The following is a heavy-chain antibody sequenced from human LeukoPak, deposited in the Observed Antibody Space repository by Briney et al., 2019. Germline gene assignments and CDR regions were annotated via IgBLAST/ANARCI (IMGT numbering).Heavy chain of an antibody. J-gene: IGHJ4*02. CDR3: AKDDAWLRFGE. CDR1: GFTVSSNY. V-gene: IGHV3-23*01. D-gene: IGHD3-10*01. Sequence: GGSLRLSCAASGFTVSSNYMSWVRQAPGKGLEWVSGISPSGDITYYADSVKGRFTISRDNSKNTLYLEVISLTAEDTAVYYCAKDDAWLRFGEWSQGTLVTVSS. CDR2: ISPSGDIT.